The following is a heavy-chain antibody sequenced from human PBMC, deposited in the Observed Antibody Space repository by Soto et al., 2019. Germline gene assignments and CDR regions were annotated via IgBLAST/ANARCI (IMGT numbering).Heavy chain of an antibody. D-gene: IGHD1-26*01. J-gene: IGHJ4*02. CDR1: GFTFSSYA. CDR2: ISGSGGST. CDR3: AKSSEWELLCYFDY. Sequence: EVQLLESGGGLVQPGGSLRLSCAASGFTFSSYAMSWVRQAPGKGLEWVSAISGSGGSTYYADSVKGRFTISRDNSKNTLYVQINSLRAEDTAVYYCAKSSEWELLCYFDYWGQGTLVTVSS. V-gene: IGHV3-23*01.